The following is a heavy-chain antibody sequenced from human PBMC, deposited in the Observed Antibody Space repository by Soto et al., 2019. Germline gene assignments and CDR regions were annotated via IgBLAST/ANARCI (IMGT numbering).Heavy chain of an antibody. J-gene: IGHJ5*02. D-gene: IGHD2-15*01. Sequence: ASVKVSCKASGYTFTSYGISWVRQAPGQGLEWMGWISAYNGNTNYAQKLQGRVTMTTDTSTSTAYMELRSLRSDDTAVYYCARDRYCSGGSCYWEFDPWGQGTLVTVSS. CDR1: GYTFTSYG. CDR2: ISAYNGNT. CDR3: ARDRYCSGGSCYWEFDP. V-gene: IGHV1-18*01.